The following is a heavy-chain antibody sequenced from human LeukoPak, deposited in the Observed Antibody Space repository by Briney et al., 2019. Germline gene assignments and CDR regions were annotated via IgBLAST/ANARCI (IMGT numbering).Heavy chain of an antibody. V-gene: IGHV4-59*01. J-gene: IGHJ4*02. CDR2: IYYSGST. D-gene: IGHD1-26*01. Sequence: PSETLSLTCTVSGGSISSYYWSWIRQPPGKGLEWIAYIYYSGSTNYNPSLKSRVTISVDTSKNQFSLKLSSVTAADTAVYYCARDKLGATLFDYWGQGTLVTISS. CDR3: ARDKLGATLFDY. CDR1: GGSISSYY.